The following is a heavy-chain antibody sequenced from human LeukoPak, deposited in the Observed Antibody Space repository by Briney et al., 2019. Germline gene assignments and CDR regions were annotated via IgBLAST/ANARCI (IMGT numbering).Heavy chain of an antibody. CDR2: ISSRSSYI. V-gene: IGHV3-21*01. CDR3: ASYSSSWPTVDY. J-gene: IGHJ4*02. Sequence: GGSLRLSCAASGFTFSSYSMNWVRQAPGKGLEWVSSISSRSSYIYSADSGKGRFTISRDNAKNSLSLQMNSLRAEDTAVYYCASYSSSWPTVDYWGQGTLVTVSS. D-gene: IGHD6-13*01. CDR1: GFTFSSYS.